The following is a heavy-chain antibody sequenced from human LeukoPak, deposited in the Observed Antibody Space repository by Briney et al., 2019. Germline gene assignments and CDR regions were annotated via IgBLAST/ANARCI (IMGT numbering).Heavy chain of an antibody. V-gene: IGHV1-2*06. CDR3: ARASHYDYVWGSYLNYYYYMDV. J-gene: IGHJ6*03. CDR2: INPNSGGT. D-gene: IGHD3-16*02. CDR1: GYTFTGYY. Sequence: GASVNVSCKASGYTFTGYYMHWVRPAPGQGLEWMGRINPNSGGTNYSQKFQGRVTMTRDTSISTAYMELSRLRSDDTAVYYCARASHYDYVWGSYLNYYYYMDVWGKGTTVTVSS.